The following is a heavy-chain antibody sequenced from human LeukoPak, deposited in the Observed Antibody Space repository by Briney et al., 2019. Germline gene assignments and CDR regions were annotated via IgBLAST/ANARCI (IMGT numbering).Heavy chain of an antibody. V-gene: IGHV4-39*01. Sequence: PSETLSLTCTVSGASIRSSSNYWGWIRQPPGKGLEWIGSVYHSGSTYYNPSLKSRVTISVDTSKNQFSLKLSSVSAADTAVYYCAKHGGYCSGDSCLECFQHWGQGTLVTVSS. D-gene: IGHD2-15*01. CDR1: GASIRSSSNY. J-gene: IGHJ1*01. CDR3: AKHGGYCSGDSCLECFQH. CDR2: VYHSGST.